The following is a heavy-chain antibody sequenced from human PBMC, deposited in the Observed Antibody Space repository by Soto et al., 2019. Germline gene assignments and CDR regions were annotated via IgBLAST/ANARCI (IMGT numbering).Heavy chain of an antibody. CDR3: ARGSGIVALPGELEDVNYDY. J-gene: IGHJ4*02. V-gene: IGHV4-34*01. D-gene: IGHD1-1*01. CDR1: GQSFSGHS. Sequence: QVQLQQWGAGLVKPSETLSLSCAVYGQSFSGHSWAWIRQPPGKGLEWIGEINESGSTYYNPSLKSRVPISTDTSKIQFSLKLSSVSAAETAAYFCARGSGIVALPGELEDVNYDYWGQGTLVNVSS. CDR2: INESGST.